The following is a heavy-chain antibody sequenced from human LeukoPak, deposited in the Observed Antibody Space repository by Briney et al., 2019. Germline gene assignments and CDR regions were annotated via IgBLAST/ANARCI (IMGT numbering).Heavy chain of an antibody. Sequence: SETLSLTCTVSGGSISTYYWSWIRQPAGKGLEWIGRIYTSGSTNYNPSLKSRVTISVDTSKNQFSLKLSSVTAADTAVYYCASRTPSIAALLGYYYMDVWGKGTTVTVSS. CDR3: ASRTPSIAALLGYYYMDV. J-gene: IGHJ6*03. D-gene: IGHD6-6*01. CDR1: GGSISTYY. CDR2: IYTSGST. V-gene: IGHV4-4*07.